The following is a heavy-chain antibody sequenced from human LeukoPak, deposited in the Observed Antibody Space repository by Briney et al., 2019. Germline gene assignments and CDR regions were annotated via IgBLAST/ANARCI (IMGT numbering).Heavy chain of an antibody. CDR2: ISGSGGST. D-gene: IGHD2-2*02. J-gene: IGHJ3*02. V-gene: IGHV3-23*01. Sequence: GGSLRLSCAASGFTFSSYAMSWVRQAPGKGLEWVSAISGSGGSTYYADSVKGRFTISRDNAKNSLYLQMNSLRAEDTAVYYCARDLISRYCSSTSCYKRRDAFDIWGQGTMVTVSS. CDR1: GFTFSSYA. CDR3: ARDLISRYCSSTSCYKRRDAFDI.